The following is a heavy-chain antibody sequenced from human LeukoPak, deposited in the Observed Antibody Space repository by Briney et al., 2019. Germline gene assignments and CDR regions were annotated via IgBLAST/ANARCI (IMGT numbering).Heavy chain of an antibody. CDR3: AQEGYVWGSYRQFDY. CDR1: GGTFSSYA. J-gene: IGHJ4*02. CDR2: TIPIFGTA. D-gene: IGHD3-16*02. Sequence: SVKVSCKASGGTFSSYAISWVRQAPGQGLEWMGGTIPIFGTANYAQKFQGRVTITADESTSTAYMELSSLRSEDTAVYYCAQEGYVWGSYRQFDYWGQGTLVTVSS. V-gene: IGHV1-69*13.